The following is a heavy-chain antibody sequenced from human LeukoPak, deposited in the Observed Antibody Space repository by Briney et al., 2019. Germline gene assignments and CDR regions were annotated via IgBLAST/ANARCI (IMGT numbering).Heavy chain of an antibody. Sequence: SETLSLTCAVYGGSFSGYYWSWIRQPPGKGLEWIGEINHSRSTNYNPSLKSRVTISVDTSKNQFSLKLSSVTAADTAVYYCARGPVPDSRAWGQGTLVTVSS. J-gene: IGHJ4*02. CDR1: GGSFSGYY. CDR3: ARGPVPDSRA. D-gene: IGHD3-22*01. V-gene: IGHV4-34*01. CDR2: INHSRST.